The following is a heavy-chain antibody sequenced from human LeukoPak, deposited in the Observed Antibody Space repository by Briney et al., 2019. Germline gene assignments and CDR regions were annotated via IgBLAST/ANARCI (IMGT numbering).Heavy chain of an antibody. Sequence: SETLSLTCAVSGGSVSSYSWSWIRQPPGKGLEWIGYFYYSGSTNYNPSLKSRVTISVDTSKSQFSLNLTSVTAADTAVYYCARTRSQAISAQYFDYWGQGTLVTVSS. CDR1: GGSVSSYS. D-gene: IGHD2-2*02. V-gene: IGHV4-59*08. CDR2: FYYSGST. J-gene: IGHJ4*02. CDR3: ARTRSQAISAQYFDY.